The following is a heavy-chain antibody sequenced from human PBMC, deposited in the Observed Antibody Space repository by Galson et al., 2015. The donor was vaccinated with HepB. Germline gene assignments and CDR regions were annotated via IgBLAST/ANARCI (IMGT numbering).Heavy chain of an antibody. CDR1: GYTFTSYY. Sequence: QSGAEVKKPGESLRISCKASGYTFTSYYMHWVRQAPGQGLEWMGIINPSGGSTSYAQKFQGRVTMTRDTSTSTVYMELSSLRSEDTAVYYCARVRYYYDSSGSQGPAFDIWGQGTMVTVSS. CDR2: INPSGGST. CDR3: ARVRYYYDSSGSQGPAFDI. J-gene: IGHJ3*02. V-gene: IGHV1-46*03. D-gene: IGHD3-22*01.